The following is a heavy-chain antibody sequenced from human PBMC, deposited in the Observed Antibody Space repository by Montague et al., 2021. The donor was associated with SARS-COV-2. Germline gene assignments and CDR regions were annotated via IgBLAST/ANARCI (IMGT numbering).Heavy chain of an antibody. Sequence: SETLSLTCTVSGGSISSYYWSWIRQPPGKGLEWTGYIYYSGSTNYNPSLKSRVTISVDTSKNQFSLKLSSVTAADTALYYCARGVVAAPDTSDYWGQGTLVTVSS. D-gene: IGHD6-13*01. CDR1: GGSISSYY. V-gene: IGHV4-59*01. CDR2: IYYSGST. J-gene: IGHJ4*02. CDR3: ARGVVAAPDTSDY.